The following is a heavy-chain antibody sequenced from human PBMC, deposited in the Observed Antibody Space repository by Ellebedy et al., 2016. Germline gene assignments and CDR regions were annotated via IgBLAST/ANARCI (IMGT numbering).Heavy chain of an antibody. Sequence: GESLKISCKGSGYSFTSYWISWVRQMPGKGLEWMGRIDPADSYTNYSPSMQGHVTISADKSINTAYLQWSSLKASDTAMYYCARLSHPRGSLDSWGQGTLVTVSS. D-gene: IGHD5-24*01. CDR1: GYSFTSYW. V-gene: IGHV5-10-1*01. J-gene: IGHJ4*02. CDR2: IDPADSYT. CDR3: ARLSHPRGSLDS.